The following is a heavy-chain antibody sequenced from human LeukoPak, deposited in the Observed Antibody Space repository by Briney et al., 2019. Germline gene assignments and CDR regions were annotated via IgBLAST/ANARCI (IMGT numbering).Heavy chain of an antibody. J-gene: IGHJ4*02. CDR1: GFTFSNAW. CDR2: IKSKTDGGTT. V-gene: IGHV3-15*01. D-gene: IGHD5-12*01. CDR3: AKGSSGYDSAFDY. Sequence: PGGSLRLSCAASGFTFSNAWMGWVRQAPGKGLEWVGRIKSKTDGGTTDYAAPVKGRFTISRDDSKNTLYLQMNSLRAEDTAVYYCAKGSSGYDSAFDYWGQGTLVTVSS.